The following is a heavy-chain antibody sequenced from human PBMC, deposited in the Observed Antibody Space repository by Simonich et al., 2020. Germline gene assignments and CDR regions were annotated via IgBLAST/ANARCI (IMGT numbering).Heavy chain of an antibody. Sequence: QVQLVQSGAEVKKPGASVKVSCKASGYTFTSYGISWVRQAPGQGLEVMGWCSAYNGNPNYAQRLQGRVTMTTDTSTSTAYMELRSLRSDDTAVYYCARASRGTWWYYYFDYWGQGTLVTVSS. CDR3: ARASRGTWWYYYFDY. V-gene: IGHV1-18*01. CDR2: CSAYNGNP. D-gene: IGHD2-15*01. J-gene: IGHJ4*02. CDR1: GYTFTSYG.